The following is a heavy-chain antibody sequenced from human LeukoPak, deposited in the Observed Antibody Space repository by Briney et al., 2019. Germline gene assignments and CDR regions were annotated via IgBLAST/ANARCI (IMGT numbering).Heavy chain of an antibody. D-gene: IGHD2-2*01. CDR2: IIPILNIA. Sequence: SVKVSCKASGGTFSSYAISWVRQAPGQGLEWMGRIIPILNIAKYAQKFQGRVTITADKSTSTAYMELSSLRSEDTAVYYCAREGDIVAVSAAMGYWFDPWGQGTLVTVSS. J-gene: IGHJ5*02. V-gene: IGHV1-69*04. CDR1: GGTFSSYA. CDR3: AREGDIVAVSAAMGYWFDP.